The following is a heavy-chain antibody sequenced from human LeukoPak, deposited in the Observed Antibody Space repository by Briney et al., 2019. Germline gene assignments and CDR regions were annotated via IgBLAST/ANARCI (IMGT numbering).Heavy chain of an antibody. CDR1: GFTFSSYW. J-gene: IGHJ4*02. V-gene: IGHV3-74*01. CDR2: INSDGSST. D-gene: IGHD3-10*01. CDR3: AKDPWGGSGNYFDY. Sequence: RGSLRLSCAASGFTFSSYWMHWVRQAPGKGLVWVSRINSDGSSTSYADSVKGRFTISRDNAKNTLYLQMNSLRAEDTAVYYCAKDPWGGSGNYFDYWGQGTLVTVSS.